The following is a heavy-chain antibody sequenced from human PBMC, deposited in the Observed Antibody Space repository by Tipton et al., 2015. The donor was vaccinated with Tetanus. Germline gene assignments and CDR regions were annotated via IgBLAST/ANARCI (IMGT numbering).Heavy chain of an antibody. CDR3: AREIGGLGATTPDY. CDR1: GYTFTSYG. Sequence: QLVQSGAEVKKPGASVKVSCKASGYTFTSYGISWVRQAPGQGLEWMGWISAYNGNTNYAQKLQGRVTMTTDTSTSTAYMELRSLGSDDPAVYYCAREIGGLGATTPDYWGQGTLVTVSS. J-gene: IGHJ4*02. V-gene: IGHV1-18*01. CDR2: ISAYNGNT. D-gene: IGHD1-26*01.